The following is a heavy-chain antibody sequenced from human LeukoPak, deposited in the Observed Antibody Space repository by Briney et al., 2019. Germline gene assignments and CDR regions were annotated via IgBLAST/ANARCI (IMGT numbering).Heavy chain of an antibody. CDR3: AKEQWLGKMNYFDH. Sequence: GGSLRLSCAASGFTLNYHSVNWVRQAPGKGLEWVSSISGGGSSSTYYADSVKGRFTISRDTSKNTLYLQMNSLRAEDTAVYYCAKEQWLGKMNYFDHWGQGTLVTVSS. CDR2: ISGGGSSST. D-gene: IGHD6-19*01. CDR1: GFTLNYHS. J-gene: IGHJ4*02. V-gene: IGHV3-23*01.